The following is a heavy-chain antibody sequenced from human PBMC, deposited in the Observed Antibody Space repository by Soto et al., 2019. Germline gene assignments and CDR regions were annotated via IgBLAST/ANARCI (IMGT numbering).Heavy chain of an antibody. CDR3: ARDKGGNYYGTFDY. Sequence: GGSLRLSCAASGFIVSSNYMSWVRQAPGKGLEWVSVIYSGGSTYYADSVKGRFTISRDNSKSTLYLQMNSLRAEDTAVYYCARDKGGNYYGTFDYWGQGTLVTVSS. CDR1: GFIVSSNY. J-gene: IGHJ4*02. V-gene: IGHV3-53*01. D-gene: IGHD1-26*01. CDR2: IYSGGST.